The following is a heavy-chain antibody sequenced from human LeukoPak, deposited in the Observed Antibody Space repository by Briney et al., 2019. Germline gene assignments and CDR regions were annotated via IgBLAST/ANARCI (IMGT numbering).Heavy chain of an antibody. D-gene: IGHD3-22*01. CDR1: GYTFTGYY. CDR3: ARSYDSSGYYYYFDY. CDR2: INPNSGGT. V-gene: IGHV1-2*02. Sequence: GASVKVSCKASGYTFTGYYMHWVRQAPGQGLEWMGWINPNSGGTNYAQKFQGRVTMTRDTSISTAYMELSRLRSDDTAVYYCARSYDSSGYYYYFDYRGQGTLVTVSS. J-gene: IGHJ4*02.